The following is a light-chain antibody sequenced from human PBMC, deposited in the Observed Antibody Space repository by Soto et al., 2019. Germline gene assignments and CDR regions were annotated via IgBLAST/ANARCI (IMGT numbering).Light chain of an antibody. CDR3: LQHDTYPFT. CDR1: QGIRNN. Sequence: DIQMTQSPSSLSASVGDRVTFTCRASQGIRNNVAWYQQKPGKAPKRLIYAASSLHPGVPSRFSGSGSGTEFTLTISGLQPEDCATYCCLQHDTYPFTFVPGTKVGIE. CDR2: AAS. V-gene: IGKV1-17*01. J-gene: IGKJ3*01.